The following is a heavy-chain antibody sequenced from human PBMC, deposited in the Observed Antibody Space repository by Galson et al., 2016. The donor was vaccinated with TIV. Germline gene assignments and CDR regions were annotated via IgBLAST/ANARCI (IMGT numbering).Heavy chain of an antibody. V-gene: IGHV3-23*01. CDR2: ISGGGGST. CDR1: GFTFSIFA. CDR3: TKVPSSGFSYYYGLDF. J-gene: IGHJ6*02. D-gene: IGHD3-22*01. Sequence: SLRLSCAASGFTFSIFAMTWVRQAPGMGLEWVSAISGGGGSTYYADSVKGRFTISRDNSKNTLFLQMNSLRAEDTAVYYCTKVPSSGFSYYYGLDFWGQGTLVTVSS.